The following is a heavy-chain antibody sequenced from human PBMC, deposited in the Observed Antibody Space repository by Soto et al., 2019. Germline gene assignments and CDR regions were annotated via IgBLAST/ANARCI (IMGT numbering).Heavy chain of an antibody. J-gene: IGHJ4*02. D-gene: IGHD3-10*01. CDR1: GFRFNEYE. Sequence: EVQLVESGGGLVQPGGSLRLSCVGSGFRFNEYEINWVRQAPGKGLEWISYINSGGSLIYYAASVKGRFTISRDNYKDSVYLQMNSLRADDTALYSCARETSYGQSATIVGEFWGQGTLVTVSS. V-gene: IGHV3-48*03. CDR2: INSGGSLI. CDR3: ARETSYGQSATIVGEF.